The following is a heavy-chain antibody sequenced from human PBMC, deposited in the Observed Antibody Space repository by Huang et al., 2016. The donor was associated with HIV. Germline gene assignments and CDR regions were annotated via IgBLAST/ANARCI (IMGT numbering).Heavy chain of an antibody. V-gene: IGHV4-59*11. CDR2: IYYSAST. J-gene: IGHJ2*01. CDR1: GGSISSHY. Sequence: QVQLQESGPGLVKPSETLSLTYTVSGGSISSHYWSWIRQPPGKGLEGIGSIYYSASTNYNPALKSRVTISGDTSKNQFSLKLSSVTAADTAVYSCARGGQWLVPWWYFDLWGRGTLVTVSS. CDR3: ARGGQWLVPWWYFDL. D-gene: IGHD6-19*01.